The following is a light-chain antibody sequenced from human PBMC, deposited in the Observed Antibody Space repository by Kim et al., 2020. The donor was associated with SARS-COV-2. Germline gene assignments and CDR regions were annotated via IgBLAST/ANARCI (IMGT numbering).Light chain of an antibody. CDR1: NIGRKS. V-gene: IGLV3-21*04. CDR2: YDS. CDR3: QVWDSSSDHPV. Sequence: SYELTQPPSVSVAPGKTVRITCGGNNIGRKSVHWYQQKPGQAPVLVIYYDSDRPSGIPERFSGSNSGNTATLTISRVEAGDEADYYCQVWDSSSDHPVFGGGTKLTVL. J-gene: IGLJ3*02.